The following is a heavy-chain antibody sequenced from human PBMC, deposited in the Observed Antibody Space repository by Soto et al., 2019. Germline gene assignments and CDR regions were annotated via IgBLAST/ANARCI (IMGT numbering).Heavy chain of an antibody. Sequence: EVQVVDSGGGLVQPGGSLRLSCAASGFTFSSYWMSWVRQAQGKGLEWVASIKQDGSEKYYLDSVKGRFTISRDNAKNSVFLHMTSVRADDTAVYYCARLVRHWGQGTLVTVSS. CDR2: IKQDGSEK. V-gene: IGHV3-7*02. CDR3: ARLVRH. CDR1: GFTFSSYW. D-gene: IGHD2-8*01. J-gene: IGHJ4*02.